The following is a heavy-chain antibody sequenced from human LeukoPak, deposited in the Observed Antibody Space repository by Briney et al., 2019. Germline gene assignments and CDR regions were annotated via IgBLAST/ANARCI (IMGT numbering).Heavy chain of an antibody. CDR1: GGSISSYY. CDR3: ARGAVSGSSWRKLDY. Sequence: SETLSLTCTVSGGSISSYYWSWIRQPAGKGLEWIGRIYTSGSTNYNPSLKSRVTISVDTSKNQFSLKLSSVTAADTAVYYCARGAVSGSSWRKLDYWGQGTLVTVSS. J-gene: IGHJ4*02. D-gene: IGHD6-13*01. V-gene: IGHV4-4*07. CDR2: IYTSGST.